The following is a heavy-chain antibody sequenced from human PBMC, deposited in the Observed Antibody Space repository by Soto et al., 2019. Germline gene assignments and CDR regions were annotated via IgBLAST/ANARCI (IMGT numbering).Heavy chain of an antibody. V-gene: IGHV1-18*01. D-gene: IGHD5-12*01. CDR1: GYPFTSYG. Sequence: QGQLLQSGDEVKTPGASVRVSCRASGYPFTSYGISWVRQAPGQGLEWVAWISAYNGNRDIGQKFQGRVTMTLETSTGTAHMELGDLTSADTAVYYCARGRIVASIHDAFEIWGQGTNVTVSS. CDR3: ARGRIVASIHDAFEI. J-gene: IGHJ3*02. CDR2: ISAYNGNR.